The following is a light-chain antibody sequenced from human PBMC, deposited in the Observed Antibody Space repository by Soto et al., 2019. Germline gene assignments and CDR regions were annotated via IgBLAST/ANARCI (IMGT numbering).Light chain of an antibody. Sequence: DIQMTQSPFSLSASVGDRVTITCRASQSISSYLNWYQQKPGKAPNLLIYAASSLQSGVPSRFSGSAYGTDFTLTISSLHPEDFATYYCQQSYSTPFTFGQGTKVDIK. J-gene: IGKJ2*01. V-gene: IGKV1-39*01. CDR3: QQSYSTPFT. CDR1: QSISSY. CDR2: AAS.